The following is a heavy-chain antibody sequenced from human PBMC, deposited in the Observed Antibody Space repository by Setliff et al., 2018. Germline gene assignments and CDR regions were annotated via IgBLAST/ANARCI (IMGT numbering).Heavy chain of an antibody. J-gene: IGHJ3*02. Sequence: GGSLRLSCAASGYPFSNAWMSWVRQAPGKGLEWVGRIKSKSEGGTTDQAAPVKGRFTGSRDDSKNTLYLHMNSLKTEDTAMYYCTGGGHAFDIWGQGTMVTVSS. CDR1: GYPFSNAW. CDR3: TGGGHAFDI. CDR2: IKSKSEGGTT. V-gene: IGHV3-15*01. D-gene: IGHD3-16*01.